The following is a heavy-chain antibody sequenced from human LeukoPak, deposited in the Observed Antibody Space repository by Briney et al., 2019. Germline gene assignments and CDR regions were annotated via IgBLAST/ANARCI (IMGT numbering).Heavy chain of an antibody. CDR1: GGSISSSSYH. CDR3: ARRYDYVWGSYRCTWDY. V-gene: IGHV4-39*07. CDR2: IYYSGST. J-gene: IGHJ4*02. D-gene: IGHD3-16*02. Sequence: SETLSLTCTVSGGSISSSSYHWGWIRQPPGKGLEWIGSIYYSGSTNYNPSLKSRVTISVYTSKNQFSLKLSSVTAADTAVYYCARRYDYVWGSYRCTWDYWGQGTLVTVSS.